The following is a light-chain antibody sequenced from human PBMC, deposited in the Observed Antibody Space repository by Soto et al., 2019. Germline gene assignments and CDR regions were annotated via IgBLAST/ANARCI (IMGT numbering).Light chain of an antibody. J-gene: IGKJ3*01. CDR2: DAS. V-gene: IGKV1-5*01. CDR3: QQGFT. Sequence: DIPMTQSPATLSASVGDRVTITCRASQGISSCLAWYQQKPGKAPKLLIYDASSLESGVPSRVSGSGSGTDFTLTISSLQPEYFATYYCQQGFTFGPGTKVDIK. CDR1: QGISSC.